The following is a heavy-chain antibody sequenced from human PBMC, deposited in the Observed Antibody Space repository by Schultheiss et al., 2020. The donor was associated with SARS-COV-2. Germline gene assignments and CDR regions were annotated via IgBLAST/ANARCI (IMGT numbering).Heavy chain of an antibody. CDR2: IYYTGTT. Sequence: SETLSLTCTVSSDSISNYYWSWIRQPPGKGLEWIGYIYYTGTTNYNPSLKSRVTISVDKSKNQFSLKLSSVTAADTAVYFCARGGRGVGGMDVWGQGTTVTVSS. CDR1: SDSISNYY. D-gene: IGHD1-26*01. V-gene: IGHV4-59*12. CDR3: ARGGRGVGGMDV. J-gene: IGHJ6*02.